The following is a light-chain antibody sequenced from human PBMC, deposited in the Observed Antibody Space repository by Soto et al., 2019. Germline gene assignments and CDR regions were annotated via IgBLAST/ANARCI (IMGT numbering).Light chain of an antibody. CDR3: SSYTSISTFDVV. V-gene: IGLV2-18*02. J-gene: IGLJ2*01. CDR2: EVS. Sequence: QSVLTQPPSVSGSPGQSVTISCTGTSSDVGSYNRVSWYQQPPGTAPKLMIYEVSNRPSGVPDRFSGSKSGNTASLTISGLQAEDEADYYCSSYTSISTFDVVFGGGTKVTVL. CDR1: SSDVGSYNR.